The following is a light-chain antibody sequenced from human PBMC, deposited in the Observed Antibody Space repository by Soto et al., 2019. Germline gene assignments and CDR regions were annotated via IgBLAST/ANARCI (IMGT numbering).Light chain of an antibody. CDR3: QQYNNWPRAT. V-gene: IGKV3-15*01. CDR1: QSISSN. CDR2: RTS. Sequence: IGMTQSPATLSLSPGERATLSCRASQSISSNLAWYQQKPGQAPRLLMFRTSSRATGFPARFSGSGSGTEFNLTISSLQSEDFGVYYCQQYNNWPRATFGGGTKVDIK. J-gene: IGKJ4*01.